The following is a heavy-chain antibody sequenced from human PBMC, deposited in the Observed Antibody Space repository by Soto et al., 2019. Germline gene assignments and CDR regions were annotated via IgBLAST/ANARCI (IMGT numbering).Heavy chain of an antibody. CDR1: GGSVSSGSYY. Sequence: PSETLSLTCTVSGGSVSSGSYYWSWIRQPPEKGLEWIGYIYYSGSTNYNPSLKSRVTISVDTSKNQFSLKLSSVTAADTAVYYCARDYYDSSGTTTPYYYYGMDVWGQGTKVTVS. D-gene: IGHD3-22*01. CDR2: IYYSGST. V-gene: IGHV4-61*01. CDR3: ARDYYDSSGTTTPYYYYGMDV. J-gene: IGHJ6*02.